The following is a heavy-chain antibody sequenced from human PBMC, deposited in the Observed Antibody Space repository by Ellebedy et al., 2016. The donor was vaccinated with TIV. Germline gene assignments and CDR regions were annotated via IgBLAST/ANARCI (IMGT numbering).Heavy chain of an antibody. D-gene: IGHD3-10*01. CDR2: ISNDVRNK. CDR1: GFTFSSYA. Sequence: PGGSLRLSCAASGFTFSSYAMHLVRQAPGKGLEWVALISNDVRNKYYVDSVKGRFTISRDNFQNTLYLQMDSLRAEDTAVYYCARDLSPTGLRGYFHYWGQGTLVTVSS. J-gene: IGHJ1*01. CDR3: ARDLSPTGLRGYFHY. V-gene: IGHV3-30*04.